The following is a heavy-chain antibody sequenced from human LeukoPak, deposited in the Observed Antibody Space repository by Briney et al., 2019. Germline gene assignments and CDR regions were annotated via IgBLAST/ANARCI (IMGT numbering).Heavy chain of an antibody. J-gene: IGHJ3*02. CDR2: IYHSGST. V-gene: IGHV4-30-2*01. Sequence: SETLSLTCTVSGGSISSGGYYWSWIRQPPGKGLEWIGYIYHSGSTYYNPSLKSRVTISVDRSKNQFSLKLSSVTAADTAVYYCARDGSGSYALNDAFDIWGQGTMVTVSS. D-gene: IGHD3-10*01. CDR3: ARDGSGSYALNDAFDI. CDR1: GGSISSGGYY.